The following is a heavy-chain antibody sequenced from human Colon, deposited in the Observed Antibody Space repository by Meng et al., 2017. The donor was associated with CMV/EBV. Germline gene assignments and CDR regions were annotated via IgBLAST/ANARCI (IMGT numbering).Heavy chain of an antibody. Sequence: SETLSLTCTVSGGSISSSSYYWGWIRQPPGKGLEWIGSIYYSGSTYYNPSLKSRVTISVDTSKNQFSLKLSSVTAADTAVYYCAREYRRLRFLEWLSDATLIEYYFDYWGQGTLVTVSS. CDR2: IYYSGST. J-gene: IGHJ4*02. CDR3: AREYRRLRFLEWLSDATLIEYYFDY. D-gene: IGHD3-3*01. CDR1: GGSISSSSYY. V-gene: IGHV4-39*07.